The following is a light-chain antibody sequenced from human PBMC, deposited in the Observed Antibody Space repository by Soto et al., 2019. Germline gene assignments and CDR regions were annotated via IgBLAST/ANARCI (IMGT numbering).Light chain of an antibody. CDR1: QGIRSY. Sequence: DIQLTQSPFFLSASVGDRVTITCRASQGIRSYLAWYQQRPGKAPELLIYGASTLRTGVASRFSGSGSGTEFTLTFSSLQPEDFAVYYCQQRSNWPLTFGGGTKVEIK. J-gene: IGKJ4*01. V-gene: IGKV1-9*01. CDR2: GAS. CDR3: QQRSNWPLT.